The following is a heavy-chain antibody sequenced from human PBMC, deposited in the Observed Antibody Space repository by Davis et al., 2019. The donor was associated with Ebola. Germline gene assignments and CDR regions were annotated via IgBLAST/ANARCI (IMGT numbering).Heavy chain of an antibody. Sequence: PGGPLRPSLAFSRFTFSRHAMDWVRQAPGKGLEWVSSISGSGDETYFAESVKGRFTISRDNSKNTLYLHMENLRVDDTAVYYCAREPFSLSMVVEKSSLDPWGQGTLVTVSS. D-gene: IGHD2-15*01. V-gene: IGHV3-23*01. CDR3: AREPFSLSMVVEKSSLDP. J-gene: IGHJ5*02. CDR1: RFTFSRHA. CDR2: ISGSGDET.